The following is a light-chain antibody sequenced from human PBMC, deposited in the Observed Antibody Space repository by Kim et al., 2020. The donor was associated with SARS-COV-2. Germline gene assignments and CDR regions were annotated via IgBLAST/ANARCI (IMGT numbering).Light chain of an antibody. CDR1: QGVNNY. Sequence: AFVGDRVTISCRASQGVNNYLAWYQRKPGQAPKLLIYAASTLQTGVPSRFTGSGSGTDFTLTISSLQPEDSATYYCQQANSFPPTFGGGTKVDIK. V-gene: IGKV1D-12*01. CDR3: QQANSFPPT. CDR2: AAS. J-gene: IGKJ4*01.